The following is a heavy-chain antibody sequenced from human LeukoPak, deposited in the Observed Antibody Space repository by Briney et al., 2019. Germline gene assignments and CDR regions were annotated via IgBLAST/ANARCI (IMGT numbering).Heavy chain of an antibody. D-gene: IGHD3-10*01. CDR3: ARNYGSESYYCEDY. J-gene: IGHJ4*02. V-gene: IGHV3-20*04. Sequence: PGGSLRLSCAASGFTLGDYGVKWVRQAPGRGLEWVSGINWNGGNTVYADFVKDRFTICRDHAKNPLYLQMNSLRAEDTALYYCARNYGSESYYCEDYWGQGTLVTVSS. CDR2: INWNGGNT. CDR1: GFTLGDYG.